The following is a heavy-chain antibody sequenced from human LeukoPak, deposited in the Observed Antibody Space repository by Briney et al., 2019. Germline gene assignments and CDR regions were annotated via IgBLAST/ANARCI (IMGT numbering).Heavy chain of an antibody. Sequence: ASVKVSCKASGCTFTGYYMHWVRQAPGQGLEWMGWMNPNSGNTGYAQKFEGRVTMTRNTSISTAYMELSSLRSEDTAVYYCARGPRYSSSWYDCWFDPWGQGTLVTVSS. CDR1: GCTFTGYY. J-gene: IGHJ5*02. CDR3: ARGPRYSSSWYDCWFDP. CDR2: MNPNSGNT. V-gene: IGHV1-8*02. D-gene: IGHD6-13*01.